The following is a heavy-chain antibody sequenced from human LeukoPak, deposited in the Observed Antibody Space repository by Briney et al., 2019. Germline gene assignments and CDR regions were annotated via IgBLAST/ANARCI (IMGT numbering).Heavy chain of an antibody. D-gene: IGHD3-10*01. J-gene: IGHJ4*02. V-gene: IGHV4-4*02. CDR2: IYHSGST. CDR3: ATEYGSGSYQAFDY. Sequence: SETLSLTCTVSGGSISSSNWWSWVRQPPGKGLEWVGEIYHSGSTNYNPSLKSRVTISVDKSKNQFSLKLSSVTAADTAVYYCATEYGSGSYQAFDYWGQGTLVTVSS. CDR1: GGSISSSNW.